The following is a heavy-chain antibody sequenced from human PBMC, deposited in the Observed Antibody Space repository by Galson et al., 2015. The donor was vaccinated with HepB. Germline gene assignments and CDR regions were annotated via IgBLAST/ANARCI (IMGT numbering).Heavy chain of an antibody. D-gene: IGHD3-9*01. J-gene: IGHJ6*02. Sequence: SVKVSCKASGYTFTSYGISWVRQAPGQGLEWMGGIIPIFGTANYAQKFQGRVTITADESTSTAYMELSSLRSEDTAVYYCASGRYFDWTYYYYGMDVWGQGTTVTVSS. CDR2: IIPIFGTA. CDR1: GYTFTSYG. CDR3: ASGRYFDWTYYYYGMDV. V-gene: IGHV1-69*13.